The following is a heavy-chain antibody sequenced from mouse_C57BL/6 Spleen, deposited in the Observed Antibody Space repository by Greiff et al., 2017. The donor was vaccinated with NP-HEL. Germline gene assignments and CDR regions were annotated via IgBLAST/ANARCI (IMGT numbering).Heavy chain of an antibody. V-gene: IGHV5-9-1*02. Sequence: EVKVVESGEGLVKPGGSLKLSCAASGFTFSSYAMSWVRQTPEKRLEWVAYISSGGDYIYYADTVKGRLTISRDNARNTLYLQMSSLKSEDTAMYYCTRAPYYCSFFDYWRQGTTLTVSS. J-gene: IGHJ2*01. D-gene: IGHD1-1*01. CDR3: TRAPYYCSFFDY. CDR2: ISSGGDYI. CDR1: GFTFSSYA.